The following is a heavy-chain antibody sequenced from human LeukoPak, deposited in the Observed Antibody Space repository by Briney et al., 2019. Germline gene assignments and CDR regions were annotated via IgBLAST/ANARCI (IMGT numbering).Heavy chain of an antibody. CDR2: IYYSGST. V-gene: IGHV4-59*01. Sequence: SETLSLTCTVSGGSISSYYWSWIRQSPGKGLEWIGYIYYSGSTNYNPSLKSRVTISVDTSKNQFSLKLSSVTAADTAVYYCARGRYIGGLVGYYYYYMDVWGKGTTVTVSS. D-gene: IGHD2-8*02. CDR3: ARGRYIGGLVGYYYYYMDV. CDR1: GGSISSYY. J-gene: IGHJ6*03.